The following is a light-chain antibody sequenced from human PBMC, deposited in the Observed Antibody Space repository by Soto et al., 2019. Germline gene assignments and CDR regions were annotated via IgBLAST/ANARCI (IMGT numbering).Light chain of an antibody. J-gene: IGKJ1*01. CDR3: QQYNSYSQT. CDR1: QSISSW. V-gene: IGKV1-5*01. Sequence: DIQMTQSPSTLSASVGDRVTITCRASQSISSWLAWYQQKPWKAPKLLIYDASSFESGVPSRFSGSGSGTEFTLTISSLQPDDFATYYCQQYNSYSQTFGRGTKVEIK. CDR2: DAS.